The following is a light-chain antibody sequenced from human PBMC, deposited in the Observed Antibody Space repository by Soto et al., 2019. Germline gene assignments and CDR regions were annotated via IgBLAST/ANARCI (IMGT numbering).Light chain of an antibody. CDR2: GAS. CDR3: KQYVSSPWT. J-gene: IGKJ1*01. Sequence: EIVLTQSPCTLSLSPGERATLSCRASQSVSSSSLAWYQQKRGQAPRLLVYGASSRATGIPDRFSGSGSGTDFTLTISRLEPEDFAVYYCKQYVSSPWTFGQGTKVDIK. V-gene: IGKV3-20*01. CDR1: QSVSSSS.